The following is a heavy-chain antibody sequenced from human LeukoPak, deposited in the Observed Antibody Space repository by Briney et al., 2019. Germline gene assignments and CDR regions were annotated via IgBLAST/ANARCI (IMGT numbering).Heavy chain of an antibody. D-gene: IGHD5-24*01. Sequence: GGSLRLSCAASGFTFSSYAMSWVRQAPGKGLEWVSAISGSGGSTYYADSVKGRFTISRDNSKNTLYLQMNSLRAEDTAVYYCAKEGRRDGYNYHHFFDYWGQGTLVTVSS. V-gene: IGHV3-23*01. CDR1: GFTFSSYA. CDR2: ISGSGGST. CDR3: AKEGRRDGYNYHHFFDY. J-gene: IGHJ4*02.